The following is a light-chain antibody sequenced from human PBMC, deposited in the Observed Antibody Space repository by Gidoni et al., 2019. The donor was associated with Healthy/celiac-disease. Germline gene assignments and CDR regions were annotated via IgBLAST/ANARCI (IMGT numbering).Light chain of an antibody. CDR1: QSVSSN. J-gene: IGKJ3*01. V-gene: IGKV3-15*01. Sequence: EIVMTQSPATLSVSPGERATLSCRASQSVSSNLAWYQQKPGPAPRLLIYGASPRATGIPARFSGSGSGTEFTLTISSLQSEDFAVYYCQQYNNWPPFTFGPGAKVDIK. CDR3: QQYNNWPPFT. CDR2: GAS.